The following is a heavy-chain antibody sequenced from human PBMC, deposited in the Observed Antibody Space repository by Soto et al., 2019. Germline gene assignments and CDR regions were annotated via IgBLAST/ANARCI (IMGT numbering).Heavy chain of an antibody. D-gene: IGHD3-10*01. CDR1: GGTFSSYT. CDR2: IIPILGIA. Sequence: QVQLVQSGAEVKKPGSSVKVSCKASGGTFSSYTISWVRQAPGQGLEWMGRIIPILGIANYAQKFQGRVTXXAXKXTSTAYMELSSLRSEDTAVYYCARDPSSGSYYNFDYWGQGTLVTVSS. CDR3: ARDPSSGSYYNFDY. V-gene: IGHV1-69*08. J-gene: IGHJ4*02.